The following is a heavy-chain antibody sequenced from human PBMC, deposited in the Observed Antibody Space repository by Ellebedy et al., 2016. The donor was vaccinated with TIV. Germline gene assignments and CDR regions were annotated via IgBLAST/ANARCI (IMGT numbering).Heavy chain of an antibody. V-gene: IGHV3-74*01. J-gene: IGHJ5*02. CDR3: ARDPGLLWFGELSWFDP. CDR1: GFTFSSYW. D-gene: IGHD3-10*01. Sequence: GESLKISXAASGFTFSSYWMHWVRQAPGKGLVWVSRINSDGSSTSYADSVKGRFTISRDNAKNTLYLQMNSLRAEDTAVYYCARDPGLLWFGELSWFDPWGQGTLVTVSS. CDR2: INSDGSST.